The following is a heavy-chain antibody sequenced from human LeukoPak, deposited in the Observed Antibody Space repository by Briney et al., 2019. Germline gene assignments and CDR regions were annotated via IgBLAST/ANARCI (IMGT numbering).Heavy chain of an antibody. D-gene: IGHD1-26*01. Sequence: SVKVSCKASGGTFSSYAISWVRQAPGQGLEWMGGIIPIFGTANYAQKFQGRVTITADESTSTAYMELSSLRSEDTAVYYCARDIFPAEGAFDYWGQGTLVTVSS. CDR2: IIPIFGTA. CDR1: GGTFSSYA. V-gene: IGHV1-69*13. J-gene: IGHJ4*02. CDR3: ARDIFPAEGAFDY.